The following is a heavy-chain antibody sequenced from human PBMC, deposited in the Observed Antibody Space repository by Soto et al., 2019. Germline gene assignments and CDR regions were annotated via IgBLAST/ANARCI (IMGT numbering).Heavy chain of an antibody. CDR2: IWYDGSNK. CDR3: ARVDCTGGSCRPYYYYDMDV. D-gene: IGHD2-15*01. V-gene: IGHV3-33*01. Sequence: GGSLRLSCAASGFTFNTYGMNWVRQAPGEGLEWVAVIWYDGSNKYYADSVKGRFTISRDNSKNTLYLQMNSLRAEDTAVYYCARVDCTGGSCRPYYYYDMDVWGQGTTVTVSS. J-gene: IGHJ6*02. CDR1: GFTFNTYG.